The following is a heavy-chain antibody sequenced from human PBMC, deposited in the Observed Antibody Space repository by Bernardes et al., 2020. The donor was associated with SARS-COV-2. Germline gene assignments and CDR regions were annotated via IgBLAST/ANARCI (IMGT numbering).Heavy chain of an antibody. Sequence: GGSLRLSCVASGFTFSTYSMNWVRQAPGKGLEWVSSISSSSSYIYYSDSVKGRFTISRDNAKNSLSLQMNSLRAEDTAVYYCARDSRLGTNQLGLRNWYFDLWGRGTLVTVSS. CDR3: ARDSRLGTNQLGLRNWYFDL. CDR1: GFTFSTYS. V-gene: IGHV3-21*01. J-gene: IGHJ2*01. D-gene: IGHD7-27*01. CDR2: ISSSSSYI.